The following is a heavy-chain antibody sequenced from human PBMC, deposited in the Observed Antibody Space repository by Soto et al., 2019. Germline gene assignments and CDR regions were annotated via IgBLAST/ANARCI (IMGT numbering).Heavy chain of an antibody. CDR2: IIPIFGTA. D-gene: IGHD6-13*01. CDR3: ARAGSNWYNWFDP. Sequence: SVKVSCKASGDTFSSYAISWVRQAPGQGLEWMGGIIPIFGTANYAQKFQGRVTITADESRSTAYMELNSLRSEDTAVYYCARAGSNWYNWFDPWGQGTLVTVSS. V-gene: IGHV1-69*13. CDR1: GDTFSSYA. J-gene: IGHJ5*02.